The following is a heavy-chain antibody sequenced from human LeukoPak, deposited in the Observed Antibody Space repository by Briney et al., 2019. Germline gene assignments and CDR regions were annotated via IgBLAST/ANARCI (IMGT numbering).Heavy chain of an antibody. CDR3: ARDPNWGSGGDAFDI. J-gene: IGHJ3*02. Sequence: PSETLSLTCTVSGGSISSYYWSWIRQPPGKGLEWIGYIYYSGSTNYNPSLKSRVTISVDTSKNQFSLKLSSVTAADTAVYYCARDPNWGSGGDAFDIWGQGTMVTVSS. CDR2: IYYSGST. CDR1: GGSISSYY. V-gene: IGHV4-59*01. D-gene: IGHD7-27*01.